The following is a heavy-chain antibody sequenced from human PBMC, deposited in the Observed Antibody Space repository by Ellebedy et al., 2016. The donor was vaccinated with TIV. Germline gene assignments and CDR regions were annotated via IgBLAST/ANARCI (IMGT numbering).Heavy chain of an antibody. J-gene: IGHJ6*02. D-gene: IGHD5-12*01. V-gene: IGHV4-39*07. CDR3: ARGADIVRVILSNYFYSTMDV. CDR1: GGSISNSDYY. Sequence: MPSETLSLTCTVSGGSISNSDYYWDWIRQPPGKGLEWIGSIYYSGSAYYNPSLKSRVTVSVDTSKHQFSLNLSSVTGADTAVYYCARGADIVRVILSNYFYSTMDVWGQGTTVTVS. CDR2: IYYSGSA.